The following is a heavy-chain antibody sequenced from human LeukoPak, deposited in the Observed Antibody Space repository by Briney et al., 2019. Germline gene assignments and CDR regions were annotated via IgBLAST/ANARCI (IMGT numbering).Heavy chain of an antibody. D-gene: IGHD2-21*02. Sequence: SETLSLTCTVSGGSISSYYWSWIRQPPGKGLEWIGYIYYSGSTNYNPSLKSRVTISVDTSKNQFSLKLSSVTAADTAVYYCARHGNCGGDCYEGWFDPWGQGTLVTVSS. CDR3: ARHGNCGGDCYEGWFDP. V-gene: IGHV4-59*08. J-gene: IGHJ5*02. CDR1: GGSISSYY. CDR2: IYYSGST.